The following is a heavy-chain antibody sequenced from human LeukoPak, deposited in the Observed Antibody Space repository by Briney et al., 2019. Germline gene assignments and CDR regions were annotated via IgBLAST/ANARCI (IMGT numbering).Heavy chain of an antibody. V-gene: IGHV3-21*01. CDR1: GFIFTNYS. CDR3: ARERGGGGFGVVIKRSYYYMDV. D-gene: IGHD3-3*01. Sequence: GGSLRLSCEATGFIFTNYSMIWVRQPPGGGLEWVSSISDRGTFTYYAVSVRGRFTISRDNAKNSVYLQLDTLTAEDAAVYYCARERGGGGFGVVIKRSYYYMDVWGKGTTVTVSS. J-gene: IGHJ6*03. CDR2: ISDRGTFT.